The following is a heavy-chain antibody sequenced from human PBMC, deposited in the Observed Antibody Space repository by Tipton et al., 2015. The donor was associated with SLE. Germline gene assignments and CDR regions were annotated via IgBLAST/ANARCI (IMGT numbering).Heavy chain of an antibody. D-gene: IGHD6-6*01. CDR2: IGTAGDT. CDR1: GFTFSSYD. V-gene: IGHV3-13*01. J-gene: IGHJ4*02. Sequence: SLRLSCAASGFTFSSYDMHWVRQATGKGLEWVPAIGTAGDTYYPGSVKGRFTISRENAKNSLYLQMNSLRAGDTAVYYCARGPYSSSSPPDYWGQGTLVTVSS. CDR3: ARGPYSSSSPPDY.